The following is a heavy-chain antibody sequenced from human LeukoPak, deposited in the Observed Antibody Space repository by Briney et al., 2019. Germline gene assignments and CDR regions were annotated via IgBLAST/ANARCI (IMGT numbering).Heavy chain of an antibody. D-gene: IGHD3-22*01. CDR3: AIRQTNYYDSSGKNDY. CDR2: IYYSGST. CDR1: GGSISSSSYY. V-gene: IGHV4-39*01. Sequence: SETLSLTCTVSGGSISSSSYYWGWIRQPPGKGLEWIGSIYYSGSTYYNPSLKSRVPISVDTSKNQFSLKLSSVTAADTAVYYCAIRQTNYYDSSGKNDYWGQGTLVTVSS. J-gene: IGHJ4*02.